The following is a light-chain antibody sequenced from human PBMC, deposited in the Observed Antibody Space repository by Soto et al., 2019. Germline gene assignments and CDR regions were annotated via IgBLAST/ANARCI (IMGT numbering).Light chain of an antibody. J-gene: IGKJ1*01. CDR3: QQYNKWPLT. V-gene: IGKV3-15*01. CDR2: AVS. Sequence: EIMMTQSPGTLSASPGERATLSCRASQSVSSTLAGYQQKPGQAPRLLIYAVSTMATGIPARFSGSGSGTEFTLTISSLQSEDFAVYYCQQYNKWPLTFGQGTKVEIK. CDR1: QSVSST.